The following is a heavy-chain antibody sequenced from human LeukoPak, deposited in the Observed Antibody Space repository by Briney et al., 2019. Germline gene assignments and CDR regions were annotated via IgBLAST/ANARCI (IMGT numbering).Heavy chain of an antibody. Sequence: ASVKVSCKASGYTFTSYYIHWVRQAPGQGLEWMGIISASGGSTSYAQKFQGRVTVTRYTSTSTVYMELSSLRSKDTAVYYCARGLKPPWDSTDYHDWGQGTLVTVSS. V-gene: IGHV1-46*01. D-gene: IGHD2-2*01. CDR1: GYTFTSYY. CDR2: ISASGGST. J-gene: IGHJ4*02. CDR3: ARGLKPPWDSTDYHD.